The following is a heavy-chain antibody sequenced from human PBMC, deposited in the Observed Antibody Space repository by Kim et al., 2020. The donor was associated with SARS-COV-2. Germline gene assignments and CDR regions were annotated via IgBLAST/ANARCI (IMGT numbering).Heavy chain of an antibody. Sequence: GGSLRLSCAASGFTFSSYGMHWVRQAPGKGLEWVAVIWYDGSNKYYADSVKGRFTISRDNSKNTLYLQMNSLRAEDTAVYYCAKVSQLAREGYFDLWGRGTLVTVSS. CDR2: IWYDGSNK. CDR3: AKVSQLAREGYFDL. D-gene: IGHD2-2*01. J-gene: IGHJ2*01. CDR1: GFTFSSYG. V-gene: IGHV3-33*06.